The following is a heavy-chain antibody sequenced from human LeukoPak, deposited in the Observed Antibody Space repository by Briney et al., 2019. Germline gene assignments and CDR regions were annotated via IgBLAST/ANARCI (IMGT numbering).Heavy chain of an antibody. D-gene: IGHD3-9*01. V-gene: IGHV1-46*01. CDR3: ATVLKEGHYDILTGYYYFDY. Sequence: GASVKVSCKASGYTFTSYYMHWVRQAPGQGLEWMGIINPSGGSTSYAQKFQGRVTMTRDTSTSTVYMELSSLRSEDTAVYYCATVLKEGHYDILTGYYYFDYWGQGTLVTVSS. J-gene: IGHJ4*02. CDR1: GYTFTSYY. CDR2: INPSGGST.